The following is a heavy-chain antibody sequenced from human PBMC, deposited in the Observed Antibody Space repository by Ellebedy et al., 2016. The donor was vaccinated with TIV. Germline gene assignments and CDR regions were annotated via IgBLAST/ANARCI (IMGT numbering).Heavy chain of an antibody. Sequence: GESLKISCAASGLTFSSYSMNWVRQAPGKGLEWVPYISSSSTIYYADSVKGRFTISRDNAKNSLYLQMNSLRDEDTAVYYCARGLTMYYFDYWGQGTLVTVSS. D-gene: IGHD3-10*02. CDR1: GLTFSSYS. V-gene: IGHV3-48*02. J-gene: IGHJ4*02. CDR2: ISSSSTI. CDR3: ARGLTMYYFDY.